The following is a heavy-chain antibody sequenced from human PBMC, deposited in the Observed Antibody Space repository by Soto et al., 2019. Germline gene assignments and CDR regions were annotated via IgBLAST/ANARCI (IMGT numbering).Heavy chain of an antibody. CDR2: ISGSGGST. J-gene: IGHJ4*02. D-gene: IGHD3-22*01. V-gene: IGHV3-23*01. Sequence: LRLSCAASGFTFSSYAMSWVRQAPGKGLEWVSAISGSGGSTYYADSVKGRFTISRDNSKNTLYLQMNSLRAEDTAVYYCAKAAYYYDSRGPFDYGGQGPLVTVPS. CDR1: GFTFSSYA. CDR3: AKAAYYYDSRGPFDY.